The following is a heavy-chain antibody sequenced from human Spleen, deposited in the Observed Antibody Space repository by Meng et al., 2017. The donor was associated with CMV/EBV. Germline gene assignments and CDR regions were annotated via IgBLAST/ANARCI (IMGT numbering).Heavy chain of an antibody. CDR1: GGSISISSYY. D-gene: IGHD3/OR15-3a*01. Sequence: VSGGSISISSYYWGWIRQPPGKGLEWIGSIYHSGSTYYNPSLKSRVTISVDTSKNQFSLKMSSVTAADTAVYYCARVDIFALIPDSWGQGTLVTVSS. V-gene: IGHV4-39*07. CDR2: IYHSGST. J-gene: IGHJ4*02. CDR3: ARVDIFALIPDS.